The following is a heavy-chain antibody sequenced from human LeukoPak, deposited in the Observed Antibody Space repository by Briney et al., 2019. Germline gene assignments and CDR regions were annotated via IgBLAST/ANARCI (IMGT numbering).Heavy chain of an antibody. Sequence: SETLSLTCAVYGGSFSGYYWSWIRQPPGKGLEWIGEINHSGSTNYGPSLKSRVTISVDTSKNQLSLKLSSVTAADTAAYYCARHRGIVAAASFDYWGQGTLVTVSS. V-gene: IGHV4-34*01. CDR1: GGSFSGYY. CDR3: ARHRGIVAAASFDY. CDR2: INHSGST. D-gene: IGHD6-13*01. J-gene: IGHJ4*02.